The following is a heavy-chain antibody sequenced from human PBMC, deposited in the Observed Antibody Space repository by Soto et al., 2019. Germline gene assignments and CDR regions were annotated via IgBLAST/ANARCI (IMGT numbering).Heavy chain of an antibody. D-gene: IGHD4-17*01. V-gene: IGHV1-69*12. CDR2: IIPIFGTA. Sequence: QVQLVQSGAEVKKPGSSVKVSCKASGGTFSSYAISWVRQAPGQGLEWMGGIIPIFGTANDAQKFQGRVTITADEPTSTAYMELSSLRSEDTAVYYCARDSDYGDYGGWFDPWGQGTLVTVSS. J-gene: IGHJ5*02. CDR3: ARDSDYGDYGGWFDP. CDR1: GGTFSSYA.